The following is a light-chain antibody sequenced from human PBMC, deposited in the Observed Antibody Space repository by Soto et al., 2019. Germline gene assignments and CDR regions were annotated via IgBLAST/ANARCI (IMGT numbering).Light chain of an antibody. CDR1: SSNIGAGYD. CDR2: GNS. V-gene: IGLV1-40*01. Sequence: QSVLTQPPSGSGAPGQRVPISCTGSSSNIGAGYDVHWYPQLPGTAPKLHIYGNSNRPSGVPDRFSGSKSGTSASLAITGRQAEDEADYYCQSYDSSLSGYVVFGGGTKVTVL. J-gene: IGLJ2*01. CDR3: QSYDSSLSGYVV.